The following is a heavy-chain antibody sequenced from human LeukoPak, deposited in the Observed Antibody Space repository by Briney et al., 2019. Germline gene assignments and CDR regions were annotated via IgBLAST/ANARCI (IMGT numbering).Heavy chain of an antibody. CDR3: ASVRTAGSPPNAPTKYYGHV. CDR2: INHRGNT. J-gene: IGHJ6*04. Sequence: SSETLSLTCAVYGGSFISYFWSWIRQSPGTGLEWIGEINHRGNTRYNPSLKSRATISVGTSKNQVSLKLTSLTAADTAVFYCASVRTAGSPPNAPTKYYGHVGAKGTTVIVSS. V-gene: IGHV4-34*01. D-gene: IGHD3-3*01. CDR1: GGSFISYF.